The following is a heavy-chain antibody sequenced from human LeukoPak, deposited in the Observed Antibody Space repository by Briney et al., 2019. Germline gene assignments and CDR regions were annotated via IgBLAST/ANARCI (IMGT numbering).Heavy chain of an antibody. Sequence: GESLKISCKGSGYSFTSYWIGWVRQMPGKGLEWMGIIYPGDSDTRYSPSFQGQVTISADRSISTAYLQWSSLKASDTAMYYCAIQGYCSSTSCYKGQKNWFDPWGQGTLVTVSS. D-gene: IGHD2-2*02. J-gene: IGHJ5*02. CDR3: AIQGYCSSTSCYKGQKNWFDP. V-gene: IGHV5-51*01. CDR1: GYSFTSYW. CDR2: IYPGDSDT.